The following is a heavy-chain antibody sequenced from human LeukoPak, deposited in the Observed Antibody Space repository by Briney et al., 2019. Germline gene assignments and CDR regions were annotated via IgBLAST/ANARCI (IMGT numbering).Heavy chain of an antibody. V-gene: IGHV3-64*01. Sequence: GGSLRLSCAASGFTFSTYAMHWVRQAPGKRLEHVSAISSNGNSTYYANSVKGRFTISRDNSKNTLYLQMGSLRAEDMAVYYCTRASGYTSGWPFDYWGQGILVTVSS. J-gene: IGHJ4*02. CDR2: ISSNGNST. CDR3: TRASGYTSGWPFDY. CDR1: GFTFSTYA. D-gene: IGHD6-19*01.